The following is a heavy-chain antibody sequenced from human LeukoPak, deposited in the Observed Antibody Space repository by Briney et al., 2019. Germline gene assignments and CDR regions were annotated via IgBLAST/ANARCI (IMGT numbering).Heavy chain of an antibody. CDR1: GFTIITYW. D-gene: IGHD1-26*01. J-gene: IGHJ3*02. V-gene: IGHV3-7*04. Sequence: PGGSLRLSCVASGFTIITYWMSWVRQAPGKGLEWVANIRKDGSEKNYVDSVKGRFTISRDNAKNSLYLQMNSLRADDTALYYCARHWEGVESDAFDIWGQGTMVTVSS. CDR3: ARHWEGVESDAFDI. CDR2: IRKDGSEK.